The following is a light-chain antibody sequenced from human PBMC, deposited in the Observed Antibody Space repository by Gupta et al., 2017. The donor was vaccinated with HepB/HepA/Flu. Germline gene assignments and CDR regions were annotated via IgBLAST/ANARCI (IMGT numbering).Light chain of an antibody. CDR3: AAWDDSLNGVV. CDR1: SSNIGTNT. CDR2: GNN. J-gene: IGLJ2*01. V-gene: IGLV1-44*01. Sequence: QSVVTQPPSASGTPGQRVTISCSGSSSNIGTNTVNWYQQLPGTAPKLLAYGNNQRPSGVPDRFSGSKSGTSAPLAISGLQSEDEADYYCAAWDDSLNGVVFGGGTKLTVL.